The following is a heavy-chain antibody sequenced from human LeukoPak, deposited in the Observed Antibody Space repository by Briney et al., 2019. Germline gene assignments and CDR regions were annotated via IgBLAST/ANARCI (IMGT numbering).Heavy chain of an antibody. CDR1: GFTFSSYA. V-gene: IGHV3-30*04. CDR3: ARVGLLWFGELLLGGFDY. CDR2: ISYDGSNE. Sequence: PGGSLRLSCAASGFTFSSYAMHWVRQAPGKGLEWVAVISYDGSNEYYADSVKGRFTISRDNSKNTLYLQMNSLRAEDTAVYYCARVGLLWFGELLLGGFDYWGQGTLVTVSS. J-gene: IGHJ4*02. D-gene: IGHD3-10*01.